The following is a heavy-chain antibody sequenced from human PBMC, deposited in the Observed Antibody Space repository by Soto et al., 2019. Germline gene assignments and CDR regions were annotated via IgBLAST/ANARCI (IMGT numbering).Heavy chain of an antibody. J-gene: IGHJ4*02. CDR1: GFSFSTHY. CDR2: INRDSTVI. D-gene: IGHD3-16*01. Sequence: EEQLVESGGGLVQPGGSLRLSCAASGFSFSTHYMNLVRQTPGKGLEWVSSINRDSTVIKYADSVKGRFTISRDNARNSLSLQMNSLRAEDTAVYYCLNGDYYVGPGTLVTVSS. V-gene: IGHV3-48*01. CDR3: LNGDYY.